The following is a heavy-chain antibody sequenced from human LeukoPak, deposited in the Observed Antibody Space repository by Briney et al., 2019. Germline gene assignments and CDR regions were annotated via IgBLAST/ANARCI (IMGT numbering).Heavy chain of an antibody. CDR3: AKSTSSWKRVDY. J-gene: IGHJ4*02. Sequence: GGSLRLFCAASGFTFSCYAMSWVRQAPGKGLEWVSSISGNSGRTYYADSVKGRFSISRDNSNNTLYLQMNTLRAEDAAVYYCAKSTSSWKRVDYWGQGTLVTVSS. CDR2: ISGNSGRT. D-gene: IGHD6-13*01. V-gene: IGHV3-23*01. CDR1: GFTFSCYA.